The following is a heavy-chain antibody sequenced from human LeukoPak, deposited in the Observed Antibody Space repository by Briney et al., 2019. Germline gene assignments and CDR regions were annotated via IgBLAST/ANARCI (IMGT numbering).Heavy chain of an antibody. V-gene: IGHV3-23*01. D-gene: IGHD6-19*01. CDR3: AKAGRSGWYPGWPFDI. J-gene: IGHJ3*02. CDR2: IRDSGAST. CDR1: GFTFLTYA. Sequence: GGSLRLSCAASGFTFLTYAMSWVRQAPGKGLQWVSVIRDSGASTYYADSVKGRFTISRDNSKNTLYPQMNSLRAEDTAVYYCAKAGRSGWYPGWPFDIWGQGTMATVSS.